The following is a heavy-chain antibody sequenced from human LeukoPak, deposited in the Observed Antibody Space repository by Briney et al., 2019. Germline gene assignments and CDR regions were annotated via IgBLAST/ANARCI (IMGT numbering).Heavy chain of an antibody. Sequence: PSETLSLTCAVSGYSISSGYYWGWIRQPPGKGVEWIGSIYHSGSTYYNPSLKSRVTISVDTSKNQFSLKLSSVTAADTAVYYCARIRLPFLFDYWGQGTLVTVSS. CDR1: GYSISSGYY. J-gene: IGHJ4*02. D-gene: IGHD3-10*01. CDR3: ARIRLPFLFDY. V-gene: IGHV4-38-2*01. CDR2: IYHSGST.